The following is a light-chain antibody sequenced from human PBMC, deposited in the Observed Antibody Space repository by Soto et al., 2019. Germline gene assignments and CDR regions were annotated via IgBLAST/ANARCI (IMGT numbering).Light chain of an antibody. CDR1: QGIGFY. Sequence: IQLTQSPSSMSASVGDRVTISCRASQGIGFYLAWYQQKPGNAPKLLIYAASTLQSGVPSRFSGSGSGTNFTLTISSLXPEDFATYYCQQVNSYPPLTFGPGTKVDTK. V-gene: IGKV1-9*01. J-gene: IGKJ3*01. CDR2: AAS. CDR3: QQVNSYPPLT.